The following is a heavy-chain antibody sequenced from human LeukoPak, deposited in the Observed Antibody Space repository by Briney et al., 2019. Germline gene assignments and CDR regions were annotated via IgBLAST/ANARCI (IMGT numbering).Heavy chain of an antibody. Sequence: GGSLRLSCAASGFTFTDAWSSWVRQAPGKGLEWVGRIKNGGTTDYAAPVEGRFTISRDDSKATLYLQMNSLKTEDTAMYYCTTVSHFYLGGQGTLVTVSS. D-gene: IGHD2/OR15-2a*01. CDR3: TTVSHFYL. J-gene: IGHJ4*02. V-gene: IGHV3-15*01. CDR1: GFTFTDAW. CDR2: IKNGGTT.